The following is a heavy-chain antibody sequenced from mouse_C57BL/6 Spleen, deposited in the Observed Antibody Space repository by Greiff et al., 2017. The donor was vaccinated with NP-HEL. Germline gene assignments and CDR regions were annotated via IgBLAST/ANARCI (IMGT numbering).Heavy chain of an antibody. CDR2: IWSGGSS. Sequence: VQLQESGPGLVQPSQSLSITCTASGFSLTSYGVHWVRQSPGKGLEWLGVIWSGGSSDYNAAFMSRLSITKDNSKSQVFFKMNSQQADDTAIYYCAKYYGSQGIDYWGQGTSVTVSS. J-gene: IGHJ4*01. V-gene: IGHV2-5*01. CDR3: AKYYGSQGIDY. D-gene: IGHD1-1*01. CDR1: GFSLTSYG.